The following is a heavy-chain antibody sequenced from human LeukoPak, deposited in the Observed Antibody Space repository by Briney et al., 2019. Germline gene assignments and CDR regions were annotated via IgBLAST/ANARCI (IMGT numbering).Heavy chain of an antibody. D-gene: IGHD6-13*01. Sequence: SETLSLTCTVSGGSISSYYWSWIRQPPGKGLEWIGYIYYSGSTNYNPPLKSRVTISVDTSKNQFSLKLSSVTAADAAVYYCARWVGSSWQNRVNWVHPWGQGTLVTVSS. CDR3: ARWVGSSWQNRVNWVHP. CDR1: GGSISSYY. CDR2: IYYSGST. J-gene: IGHJ5*02. V-gene: IGHV4-59*01.